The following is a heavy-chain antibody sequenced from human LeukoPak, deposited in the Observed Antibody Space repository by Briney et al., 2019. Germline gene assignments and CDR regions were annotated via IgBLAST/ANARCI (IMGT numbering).Heavy chain of an antibody. D-gene: IGHD6-13*01. J-gene: IGHJ4*02. CDR1: GFTFSSYA. CDR2: ISGSGGSA. CDR3: AKNPEQQLAPYYFDY. V-gene: IGHV3-23*01. Sequence: GALRLSCAASGFTFSSYAMSWVRQAPGKGLEWGSVISGSGGSAYYADSVKGRFTISRDNSKKTLYLQMNSLRAEDTAVYYCAKNPEQQLAPYYFDYWGQGTLVTVSS.